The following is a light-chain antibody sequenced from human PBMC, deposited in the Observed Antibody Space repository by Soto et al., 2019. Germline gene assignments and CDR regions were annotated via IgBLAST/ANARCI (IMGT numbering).Light chain of an antibody. CDR2: AAS. CDR1: QSISRN. Sequence: EIVMTQSPAILSVSPGERATLSCRASQSISRNLAWYQQKPGQAPRLLIYAASTRATGLPARFSGSGSGTEFTLTISSLQSEDFAVYSCQQYNNWPLTLGQGTKVDIK. V-gene: IGKV3-15*01. J-gene: IGKJ1*01. CDR3: QQYNNWPLT.